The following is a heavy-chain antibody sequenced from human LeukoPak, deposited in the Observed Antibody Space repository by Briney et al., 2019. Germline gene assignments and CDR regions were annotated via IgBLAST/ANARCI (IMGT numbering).Heavy chain of an antibody. V-gene: IGHV4-30-4*01. Sequence: SETLSLTCTVSGGSISSGDYYWSWIRQPPGKGLEWIAYMSYSGSTYYNPSLKRRVTMSADTSKNQLSLKLSSVTAADTAVYYCARPYYYDSRIDPWGQGILVTVSS. J-gene: IGHJ5*02. CDR2: MSYSGST. CDR1: GGSISSGDYY. CDR3: ARPYYYDSRIDP. D-gene: IGHD3-22*01.